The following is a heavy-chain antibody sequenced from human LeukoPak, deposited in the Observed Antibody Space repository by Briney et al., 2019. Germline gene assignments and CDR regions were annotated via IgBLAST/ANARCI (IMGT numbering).Heavy chain of an antibody. Sequence: PSETLSLTCTVSGGSISGYYWSWIRQPPGKGLEWIGEINHSGSTNYNPSLKSRVTISVDTSKNQFSLKLSSVTAADTAVYYCARAIAAAGPDYWGQGTLVTVSS. D-gene: IGHD6-13*01. J-gene: IGHJ4*02. CDR2: INHSGST. V-gene: IGHV4-34*01. CDR1: GGSISGYY. CDR3: ARAIAAAGPDY.